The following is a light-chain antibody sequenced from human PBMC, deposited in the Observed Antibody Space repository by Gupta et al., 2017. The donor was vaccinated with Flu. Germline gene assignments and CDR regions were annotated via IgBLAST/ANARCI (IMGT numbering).Light chain of an antibody. Sequence: QSVLTQPPSASGTPGQGVTISCSGSNSNIGSHPVNWYQQLPGKAPNLLIHNNNERPSGVPERFSGSKSGTSASLAINGLQSEDEADYFCAAWDDSLTGLWVFGGGTKLTVL. V-gene: IGLV1-44*01. J-gene: IGLJ3*02. CDR2: NNN. CDR1: NSNIGSHP. CDR3: AAWDDSLTGLWV.